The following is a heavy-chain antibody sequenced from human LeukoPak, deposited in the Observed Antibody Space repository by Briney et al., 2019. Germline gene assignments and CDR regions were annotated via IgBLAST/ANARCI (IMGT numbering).Heavy chain of an antibody. V-gene: IGHV4-34*01. CDR2: INHSGST. J-gene: IGHJ4*02. CDR1: GGSFSGYY. CDR3: AKYGGSGWVIDH. Sequence: KSSETLSLTCAVYGGSFSGYYWSWIRQPPGKGLEWIGEINHSGSTNYNPSLKSRVTISVDTSKNQFSLKLSSVTAADTAVYFCAKYGGSGWVIDHWGQGTLVTVSS. D-gene: IGHD6-19*01.